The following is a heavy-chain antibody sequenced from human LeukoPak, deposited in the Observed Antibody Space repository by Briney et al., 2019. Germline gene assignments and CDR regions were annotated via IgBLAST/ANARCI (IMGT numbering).Heavy chain of an antibody. J-gene: IGHJ4*02. D-gene: IGHD5-12*01. V-gene: IGHV4-59*11. CDR2: VYYSGTT. CDR3: ATFLYGDYEADY. CDR1: GGSIKSHY. Sequence: SETLSLTCSVSGGSIKSHYYTWIRQPPGKGLEWIGYVYYSGTTSYNPSLESRVSISDDTSKNQVFLWLTSVTAADTAVYYCATFLYGDYEADYWRPGILVTVSS.